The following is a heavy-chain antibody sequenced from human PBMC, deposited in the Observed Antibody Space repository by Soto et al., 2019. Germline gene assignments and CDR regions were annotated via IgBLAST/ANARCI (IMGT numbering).Heavy chain of an antibody. Sequence: GGSLRLSCAASGFTFSSYAMHWVRQAPGKGLEWVAVISYDGSNKYYADSVKGRFTISRDNSKDTLYLQMHSLRSEDTAIYYCARASRYCSGADCHAWGQGTQVAVSS. CDR2: ISYDGSNK. CDR1: GFTFSSYA. V-gene: IGHV3-30-3*01. J-gene: IGHJ5*02. CDR3: ARASRYCSGADCHA. D-gene: IGHD2-15*01.